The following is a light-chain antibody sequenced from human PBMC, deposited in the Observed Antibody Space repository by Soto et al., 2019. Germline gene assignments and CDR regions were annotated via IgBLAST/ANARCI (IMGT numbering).Light chain of an antibody. CDR1: QSVSSAL. J-gene: IGKJ4*01. Sequence: EIVLTQSPDTLSLSPGERATLSCRASQSVSSALLAWYQQNPGQAPRPLIYRASTRATGIPDRFTGSGSGTDFNLTISRLEPEDFAVYYCQQYESSPLTFGGGTKVEIK. V-gene: IGKV3-20*01. CDR2: RAS. CDR3: QQYESSPLT.